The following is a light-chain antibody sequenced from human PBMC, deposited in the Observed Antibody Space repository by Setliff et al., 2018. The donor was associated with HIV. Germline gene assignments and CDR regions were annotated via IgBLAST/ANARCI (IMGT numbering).Light chain of an antibody. V-gene: IGLV2-23*02. CDR3: CAYAGSYV. Sequence: QSALTQPASVSGSPGQSITIPCTGTSSDVGRFKLVSWHQQYPGKAPKVLIYEVSKRPSGISGRFSGSVSGNTASLTISGLQAEDEADYYCCAYAGSYVFGSGTKVTVL. J-gene: IGLJ1*01. CDR1: SSDVGRFKL. CDR2: EVS.